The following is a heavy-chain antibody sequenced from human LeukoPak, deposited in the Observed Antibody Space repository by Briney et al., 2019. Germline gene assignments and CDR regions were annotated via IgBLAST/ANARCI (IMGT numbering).Heavy chain of an antibody. D-gene: IGHD6-19*01. J-gene: IGHJ4*02. CDR3: ASADSSGYPY. CDR2: INHSGST. Sequence: PSETLSLTCAVYGGSFSGYYWSWIRQPPGKGLEWIGEINHSGSTNYNPSLKSRVTISVDTSKNQFSLELSSVTAADTAVYYCASADSSGYPYWGQGTLVTVSS. V-gene: IGHV4-34*01. CDR1: GGSFSGYY.